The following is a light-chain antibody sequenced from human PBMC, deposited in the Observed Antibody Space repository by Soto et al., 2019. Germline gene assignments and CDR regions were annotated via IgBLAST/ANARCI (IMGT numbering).Light chain of an antibody. J-gene: IGKJ3*01. V-gene: IGKV3-20*01. Sequence: VLTQSPGTLSLSPGERATLSCRASERISSNFLAWYQQRPGQAPRLLLYGASTRASGIPDRFSGSGSGTDFALTISRLEPEDFAVYYCQQYVTSPFTFGPGTTVEIK. CDR2: GAS. CDR1: ERISSNF. CDR3: QQYVTSPFT.